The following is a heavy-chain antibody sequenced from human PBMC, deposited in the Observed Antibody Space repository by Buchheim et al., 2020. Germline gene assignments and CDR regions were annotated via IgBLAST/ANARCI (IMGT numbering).Heavy chain of an antibody. Sequence: QMQLVQSGPEVKKPGTPAKVSCKASGFTFTSSAVQWVRQARGQRLEWIGWIVVGSGNTNYAQKFQERVTITRDMSRSTSYMKLSSLRSEDTAVYYCAANAPLFARTYGSGSYYYDYWGQGTL. D-gene: IGHD3-10*01. J-gene: IGHJ4*02. V-gene: IGHV1-58*01. CDR2: IVVGSGNT. CDR1: GFTFTSSA. CDR3: AANAPLFARTYGSGSYYYDY.